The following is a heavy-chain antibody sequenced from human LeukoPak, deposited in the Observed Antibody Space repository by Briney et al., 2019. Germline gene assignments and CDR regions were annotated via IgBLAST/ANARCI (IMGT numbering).Heavy chain of an antibody. CDR2: ISAYNDNT. Sequence: GASVKVSCKASGYTFTSYGINWVRQAPGQGLEWMGWISAYNDNTNYAQKFQGRVTMTRDTSISTAYMELSRLRSDDTAVYYCAKDRLMADNWFDPWGQGTLVTVSS. V-gene: IGHV1-18*01. CDR3: AKDRLMADNWFDP. CDR1: GYTFTSYG. D-gene: IGHD5-24*01. J-gene: IGHJ5*02.